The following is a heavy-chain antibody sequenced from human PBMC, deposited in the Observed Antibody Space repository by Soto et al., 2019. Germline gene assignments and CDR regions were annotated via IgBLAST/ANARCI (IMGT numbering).Heavy chain of an antibody. CDR1: GFTFSSYG. CDR3: AKGARPTVFDYYYYGMDV. D-gene: IGHD4-4*01. J-gene: IGHJ6*02. CDR2: ISYDGSNK. V-gene: IGHV3-30*18. Sequence: GGSRRLSCAASGFTFSSYGMHWVRQAPGKGLEWVAVISYDGSNKYYADSVKGRFTISRDNSKNTLYLQMNSLRAEDTAVYYCAKGARPTVFDYYYYGMDVWGQGTTVTVSS.